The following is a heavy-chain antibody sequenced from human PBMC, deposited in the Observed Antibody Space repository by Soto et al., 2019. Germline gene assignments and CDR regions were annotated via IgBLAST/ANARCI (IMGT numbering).Heavy chain of an antibody. CDR3: ARGSYYDSSGYWALFDY. D-gene: IGHD3-22*01. V-gene: IGHV3-33*01. J-gene: IGHJ4*02. CDR1: GFTFSSYG. CDR2: IWYDGSNK. Sequence: GGSLILSCAASGFTFSSYGMHWVRQAPGKGLEWVAVIWYDGSNKYYADSVKGRFTISRDNSKNTLYLQMNSLRAEDTAVYYCARGSYYDSSGYWALFDYWGQGTLVTVSS.